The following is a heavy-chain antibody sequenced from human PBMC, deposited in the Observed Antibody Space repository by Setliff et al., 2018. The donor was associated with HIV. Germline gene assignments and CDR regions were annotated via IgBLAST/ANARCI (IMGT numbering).Heavy chain of an antibody. Sequence: ASVKVSCKASGYTFSRFSINWVRQAPGQGLEWMGWINTNSWNPTYAQGFAGRFVFSLDTLVRTAYLEISDLRAGDSAVYYCARRMEMTPIGYWGQGTLVTVSS. CDR2: INTNSWNP. V-gene: IGHV7-4-1*02. CDR1: GYTFSRFS. CDR3: ARRMEMTPIGY. D-gene: IGHD2-15*01. J-gene: IGHJ4*02.